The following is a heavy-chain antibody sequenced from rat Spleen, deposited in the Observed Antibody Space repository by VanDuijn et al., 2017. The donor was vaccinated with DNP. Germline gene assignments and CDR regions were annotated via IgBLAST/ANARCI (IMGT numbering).Heavy chain of an antibody. CDR3: AREEAYYGYDYFDY. CDR1: GYSITSNY. Sequence: EVQLQESGSGLVKPSQSLSLTCSVPGYSITSNYWGWIRQFPGNKMEYIGHISHSGRTDYNPSLKSRISITRDTSRNHFFLHLISVTTEATATYYCAREEAYYGYDYFDYWGQGLMVTVSS. CDR2: ISHSGRT. J-gene: IGHJ2*01. D-gene: IGHD1-6*01. V-gene: IGHV3-1*01.